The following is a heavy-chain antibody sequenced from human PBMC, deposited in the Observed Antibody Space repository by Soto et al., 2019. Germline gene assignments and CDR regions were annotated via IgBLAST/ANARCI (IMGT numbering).Heavy chain of an antibody. Sequence: XPSETLSLPCTVSGGSVSSGSYYWSWIRQPPGKGLEWIGYIYYSGSTNYNPSLKSRVTISVDTSKNQFSLKLSSVTAADTAVYYCARSTYYYDRSGYYPDYWGQGTLVTVSS. D-gene: IGHD3-22*01. CDR3: ARSTYYYDRSGYYPDY. J-gene: IGHJ4*02. CDR2: IYYSGST. CDR1: GGSVSSGSYY. V-gene: IGHV4-61*01.